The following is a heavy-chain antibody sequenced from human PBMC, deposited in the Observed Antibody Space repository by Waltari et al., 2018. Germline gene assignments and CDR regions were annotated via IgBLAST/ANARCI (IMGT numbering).Heavy chain of an antibody. CDR1: GFPLNNFP. Sequence: EVHLLESGGGLVQPGESLRLSCAVSGFPLNNFPMTWLRQVSGKGLEWVSSIRNSGDTPFYADSVRGRFTISKDISKNTLFLDMIGLRGEDTATYYCAKSSFNYDFVMATWGQGALVTVSS. CDR2: IRNSGDTP. V-gene: IGHV3-23*01. D-gene: IGHD3-3*01. CDR3: AKSSFNYDFVMAT. J-gene: IGHJ5*02.